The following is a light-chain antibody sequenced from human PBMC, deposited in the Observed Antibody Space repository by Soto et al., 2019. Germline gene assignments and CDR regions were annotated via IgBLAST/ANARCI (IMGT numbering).Light chain of an antibody. CDR1: QDISNY. CDR3: QQCDNLPIT. V-gene: IGKV1-33*01. CDR2: DAS. Sequence: DIQMTQSPSSLSASVGDRVTITCQASQDISNYLNWYQQKPGKAPKLLIYDASNLETGVPSRFSGSGSGTDFTFTISSLQPEDIATYYCQQCDNLPITFGPGTKVDIK. J-gene: IGKJ3*01.